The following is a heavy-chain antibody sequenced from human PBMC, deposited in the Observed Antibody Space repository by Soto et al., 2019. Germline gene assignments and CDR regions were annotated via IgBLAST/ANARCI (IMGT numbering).Heavy chain of an antibody. V-gene: IGHV1-8*01. CDR3: ASGVGSSFIGYFDL. D-gene: IGHD6-6*01. CDR2: MNPNSGNT. J-gene: IGHJ2*01. CDR1: GYTFTSYD. Sequence: RASVKVSCKASGYTFTSYDINWVRQATGQGLEWMGWMNPNSGNTGYAQKFQGRVTMTRNTSISTAYMELSSLRSEDTAVYYCASGVGSSFIGYFDLWGRGTLVTVSS.